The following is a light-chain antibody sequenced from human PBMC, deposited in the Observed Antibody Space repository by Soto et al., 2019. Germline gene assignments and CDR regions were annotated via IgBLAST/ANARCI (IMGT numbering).Light chain of an antibody. J-gene: IGKJ4*01. CDR2: HTS. Sequence: DIQMTQSPSSLSASLGDKVTLTGRASEHIAHSLAWYQQKPGKAPRVLLHHTSILQSGVPSRFSGSGNGTDHNVTITSLQPEDVATYFCHKYDRDPLTFGVGTKLET. CDR1: EHIAHS. CDR3: HKYDRDPLT. V-gene: IGKV1-27*01.